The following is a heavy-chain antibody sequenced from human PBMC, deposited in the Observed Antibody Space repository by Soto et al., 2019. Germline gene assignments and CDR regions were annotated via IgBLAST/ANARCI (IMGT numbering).Heavy chain of an antibody. CDR2: ISASGGST. V-gene: IGHV3-23*01. CDR1: GFTFSSSA. CDR3: AKMVNYDLWRDSSHSWFDP. J-gene: IGHJ5*02. Sequence: EVQLLESGGTLVQPGGSLRLSCAASGFTFSSSAMTWVRQAPGKGLEWVSSISASGGSTFYVDSVKGRFTISRDQSKNALDLQMSSLRAEDTAVYYCAKMVNYDLWRDSSHSWFDPWGQGTLVTVSS. D-gene: IGHD3-3*01.